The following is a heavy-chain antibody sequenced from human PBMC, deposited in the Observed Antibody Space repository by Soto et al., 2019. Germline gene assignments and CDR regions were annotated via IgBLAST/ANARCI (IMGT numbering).Heavy chain of an antibody. D-gene: IGHD5-12*01. CDR3: ARGIDMVATIYDYCMDA. CDR2: ISAYNGNT. V-gene: IGHV1-18*01. Sequence: QVQLVQSGAEVKKPGASVKVSCKASGYTFTSYGISWVRQAPGQGLEWMGWISAYNGNTNYAQKLQVRVTMTTDTSTSTAYMALRSLRADDTAVYYCARGIDMVATIYDYCMDAWGQGTTVTVSS. J-gene: IGHJ6*02. CDR1: GYTFTSYG.